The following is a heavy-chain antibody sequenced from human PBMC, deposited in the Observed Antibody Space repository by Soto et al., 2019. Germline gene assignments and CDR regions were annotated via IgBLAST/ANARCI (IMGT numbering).Heavy chain of an antibody. J-gene: IGHJ4*02. D-gene: IGHD6-13*01. V-gene: IGHV4-34*10. CDR3: ARYHREAAAGYSLDY. Sequence: SETLSLTCAGYGGSFSGYYWSWIRQPPGKGLEWIGESSHSGSTKYNPSLKSRVTMSVDTSKNQFSLKLSSVTAADTAVYYCARYHREAAAGYSLDYWGQGSSVTVSS. CDR1: GGSFSGYY. CDR2: SSHSGST.